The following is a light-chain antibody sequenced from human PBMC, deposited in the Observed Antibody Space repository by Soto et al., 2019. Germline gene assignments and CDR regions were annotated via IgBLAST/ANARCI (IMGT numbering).Light chain of an antibody. CDR3: QQRNIWPPVT. J-gene: IGKJ5*01. V-gene: IGKV1-12*01. Sequence: DIQMTQSPSSVSSSVGDIFTITGRASQCIGTWLAWYQQKPGKGPNLLIYAASSLESGVPSRFSGSGSGTDFTLTISSLQPEDFAVYYCQQRNIWPPVTFGQGTRLEIK. CDR1: QCIGTW. CDR2: AAS.